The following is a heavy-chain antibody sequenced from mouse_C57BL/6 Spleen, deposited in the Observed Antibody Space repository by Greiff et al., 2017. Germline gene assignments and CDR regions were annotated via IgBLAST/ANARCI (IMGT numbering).Heavy chain of an antibody. J-gene: IGHJ2*01. D-gene: IGHD2-3*01. Sequence: VQLQQSGPELVKPGASVKISCKASGYAFSSSWMNWVKQRPGTGLEWIGRIYPGDGDTNYNGKFKGKATLTADKSSSTAYMQLRSLTSEDSAVYFCAREDGGAGDWGQGTTLTVSS. V-gene: IGHV1-82*01. CDR1: GYAFSSSW. CDR2: IYPGDGDT. CDR3: AREDGGAGD.